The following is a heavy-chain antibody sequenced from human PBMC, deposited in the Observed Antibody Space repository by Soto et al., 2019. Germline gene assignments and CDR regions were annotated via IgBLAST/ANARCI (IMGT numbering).Heavy chain of an antibody. V-gene: IGHV4-31*03. CDR1: GGSISSGGYY. Sequence: QVQLQESGPGLVKPSQTLSLTCTVSGGSISSGGYYWTWIRQHPGKGLEWIGYNYYSGITYYNPSLKSRVTISLDTSKNQFSLKLSSITAADTAVYHCARGPCIAGLYYGIDVWGQGTTVTVSS. J-gene: IGHJ6*02. CDR2: NYYSGIT. CDR3: ARGPCIAGLYYGIDV. D-gene: IGHD6-13*01.